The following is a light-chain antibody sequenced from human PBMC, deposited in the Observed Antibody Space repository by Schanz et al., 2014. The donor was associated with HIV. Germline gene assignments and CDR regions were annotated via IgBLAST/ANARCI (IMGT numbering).Light chain of an antibody. J-gene: IGLJ2*01. CDR3: SSYANTDTVL. Sequence: QSALTQPASVSGSPGQSITISCTGTSSDVGADNYVSWYQQHPGKAPKLMIYDVSNRPSGISPRFSGSKSGVTASLTISGLQSEDEADYYCSSYANTDTVLFGGGTKVTVL. CDR2: DVS. V-gene: IGLV2-14*01. CDR1: SSDVGADNY.